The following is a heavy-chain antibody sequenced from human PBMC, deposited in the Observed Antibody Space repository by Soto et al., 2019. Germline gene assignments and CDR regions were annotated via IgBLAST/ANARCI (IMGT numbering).Heavy chain of an antibody. D-gene: IGHD6-13*01. CDR1: GFTFSSYS. J-gene: IGHJ5*02. CDR3: ARDVIAAAGRVYNWFDP. Sequence: PGGSLRLSCAASGFTFSSYSMNWVRQAPGKGLEWVSYISSSSSTIYYADSVKGRFTISRDNAKNSLYLQMNSLRAEDTAVYYCARDVIAAAGRVYNWFDPWGQGTLVTVSS. CDR2: ISSSSSTI. V-gene: IGHV3-48*01.